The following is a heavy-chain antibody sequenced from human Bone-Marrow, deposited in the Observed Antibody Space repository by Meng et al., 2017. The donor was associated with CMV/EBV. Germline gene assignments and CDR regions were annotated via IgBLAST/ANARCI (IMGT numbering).Heavy chain of an antibody. Sequence: GESLKISCAASGFTFSYYAMSWVRQAPGKGLEWVSGSSGGGGHTWSADSVKGRFTISRDNSKNTLYLQMDSLRVEDTAVFYCAKSPRDAGSLGAFDFWAQGTMVPVSS. J-gene: IGHJ3*01. CDR1: GFTFSYYA. V-gene: IGHV3-23*01. CDR3: AKSPRDAGSLGAFDF. CDR2: SSGGGGHT. D-gene: IGHD3-16*01.